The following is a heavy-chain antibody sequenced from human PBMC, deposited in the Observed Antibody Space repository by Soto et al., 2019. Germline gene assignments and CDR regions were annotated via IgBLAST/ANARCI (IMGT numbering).Heavy chain of an antibody. V-gene: IGHV3-64D*06. CDR2: ISSNGGST. Sequence: PGGSLRLSCSAPGFTFSSYAMHWVRQAPGKALEYVTAISSNGGSTYYADSVKGRFTISRDNSKNTLYLQMSSLRAEDTAVYYCVKDQGGYSGYVFDYWGQGTLVTVS. CDR3: VKDQGGYSGYVFDY. J-gene: IGHJ4*02. CDR1: GFTFSSYA. D-gene: IGHD5-12*01.